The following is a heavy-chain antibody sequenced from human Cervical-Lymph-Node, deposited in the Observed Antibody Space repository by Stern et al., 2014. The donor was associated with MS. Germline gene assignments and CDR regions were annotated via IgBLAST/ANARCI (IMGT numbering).Heavy chain of an antibody. CDR2: ISYDGSDK. CDR1: GFTFSYHA. Sequence: QVQLQESGGGVVQPGRSLRLSCAASGFTFSYHAMHWVRQAPGKGLEWVALISYDGSDKNDADSVKGRFTISRDNSRNTLYLQMNSLRVDDTAVYYCARGGAVTTSDYYLDYWGQGSLVTVSS. V-gene: IGHV3-30*01. J-gene: IGHJ4*02. CDR3: ARGGAVTTSDYYLDY. D-gene: IGHD4-17*01.